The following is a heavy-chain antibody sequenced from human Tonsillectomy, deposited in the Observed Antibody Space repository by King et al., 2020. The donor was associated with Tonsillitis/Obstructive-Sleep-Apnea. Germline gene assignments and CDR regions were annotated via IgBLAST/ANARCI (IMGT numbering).Heavy chain of an antibody. Sequence: VQLVESGGALVQPGGSLRLSCAASGFTFSDYWMSWVRQTPGKGLEWVANIKQDGSEKYYVDSVKGRFTISRDNAKNSLFLQMNSLRVEDTAVYYCARRRGYCSGGSCHPPDYWGQGTLVTVSS. J-gene: IGHJ4*02. CDR1: GFTFSDYW. CDR2: IKQDGSEK. D-gene: IGHD2-15*01. V-gene: IGHV3-7*03. CDR3: ARRRGYCSGGSCHPPDY.